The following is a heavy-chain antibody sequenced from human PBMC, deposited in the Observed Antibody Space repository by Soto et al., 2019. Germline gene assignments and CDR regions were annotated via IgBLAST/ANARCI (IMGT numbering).Heavy chain of an antibody. V-gene: IGHV4-30-4*01. CDR2: MSYSGST. CDR1: GGSITSGDYY. D-gene: IGHD3-16*01. Sequence: QVQLQESGPGLVKPLQTLSLTCTVSGGSITSGDYYWSWIRQPPGKGLEWIGYMSYSGSTYYKPSLTSRVTISRDTSKNQFSLKLISVSAADTAVYYCARTRTHVYGAPYYFDYWGQGTLVTVSS. CDR3: ARTRTHVYGAPYYFDY. J-gene: IGHJ4*02.